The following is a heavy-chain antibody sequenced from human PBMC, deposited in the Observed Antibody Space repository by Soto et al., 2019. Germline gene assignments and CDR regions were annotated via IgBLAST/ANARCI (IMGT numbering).Heavy chain of an antibody. CDR1: GITFSTYA. CDR2: IGTNGADK. Sequence: EVQLLESGGGFVQPGGSLRLSCAASGITFSTYAMSWVRRAPGKGLEWVSTIGTNGADKQYADFVKGRFTVSGDRSDGTLSLQMNSLRAEDTAVYYCAADYLRHNSLNGYYYSYGMDVWGQGTTVTVSS. J-gene: IGHJ6*02. V-gene: IGHV3-23*01. D-gene: IGHD4-17*01. CDR3: AADYLRHNSLNGYYYSYGMDV.